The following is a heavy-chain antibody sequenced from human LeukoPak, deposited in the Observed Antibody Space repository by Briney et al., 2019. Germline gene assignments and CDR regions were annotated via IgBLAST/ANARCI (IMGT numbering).Heavy chain of an antibody. D-gene: IGHD5-18*01. CDR1: GGSFSGYY. V-gene: IGHV4-34*01. J-gene: IGHJ4*02. CDR2: INHSGST. CDR3: ARSRSYGYRDVDY. Sequence: SETLSLTCAVYGGSFSGYYWSWIRQPPGKGLEWIGEINHSGSTNYNPSLKSRVTISVDTSKNQFSLKPSSVTAADTAVYYRARSRSYGYRDVDYWGQGTLVTVSS.